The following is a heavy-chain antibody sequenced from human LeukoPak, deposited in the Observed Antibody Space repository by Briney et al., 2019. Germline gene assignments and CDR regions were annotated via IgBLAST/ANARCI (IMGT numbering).Heavy chain of an antibody. D-gene: IGHD2-2*01. CDR2: INSDGSST. V-gene: IGHV3-74*01. CDR3: ARGHCSSTSCYLSAYYFDY. J-gene: IGHJ4*02. Sequence: GGSLRLSCAASGFTFSSYWMHWVRHAPGKGLVWVSRINSDGSSTTYADSVKGRFTISRDNAKNTLYLQMNSLRAEDTAVYYCARGHCSSTSCYLSAYYFDYWGQGTLVTVSS. CDR1: GFTFSSYW.